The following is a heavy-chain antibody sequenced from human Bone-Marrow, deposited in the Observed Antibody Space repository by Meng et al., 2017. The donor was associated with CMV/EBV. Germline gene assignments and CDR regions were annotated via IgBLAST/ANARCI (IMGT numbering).Heavy chain of an antibody. CDR2: ISTSGSTI. CDR1: GFTFANYE. Sequence: GGSLRLSCTASGFTFANYEMNWVRQAPGKGLEWIAYISTSGSTIYYADSVKGRFIISRDDAENSVYLQMNSLTDEDTALYYCARDSSPCITNCYDAFDIWGQGTMVTVSS. V-gene: IGHV3-48*03. J-gene: IGHJ3*02. CDR3: ARDSSPCITNCYDAFDI. D-gene: IGHD1-14*01.